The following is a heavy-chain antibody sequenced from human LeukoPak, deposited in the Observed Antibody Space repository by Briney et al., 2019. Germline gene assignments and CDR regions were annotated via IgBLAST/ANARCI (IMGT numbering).Heavy chain of an antibody. Sequence: GGSLRLSCAASGFTFSSYSMNWVRQAPGKGLEWVSYISSSSSTIYYADSVKGRFTISRDNAKNSLYLQMNSLRAEDTAVYYCARDGLMITFGGANFDYWGQGTLVTVSS. J-gene: IGHJ4*02. D-gene: IGHD3-16*01. CDR3: ARDGLMITFGGANFDY. CDR1: GFTFSSYS. V-gene: IGHV3-48*01. CDR2: ISSSSSTI.